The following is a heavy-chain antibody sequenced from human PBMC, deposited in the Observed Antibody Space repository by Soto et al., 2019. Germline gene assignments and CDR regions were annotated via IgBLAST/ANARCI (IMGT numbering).Heavy chain of an antibody. Sequence: GGSLRLSCAASGFTFSSYWMSWVRQAPGKGLEWVANIKPDGSEKHYVDSVKGRFTISRDDAYNSLYLQMDSLRAEDTAVYYCAKDSGYCRRTSYSFDYWGRGTLVTVSS. CDR2: IKPDGSEK. V-gene: IGHV3-7*01. D-gene: IGHD2-2*03. CDR1: GFTFSSYW. J-gene: IGHJ4*02. CDR3: AKDSGYCRRTSYSFDY.